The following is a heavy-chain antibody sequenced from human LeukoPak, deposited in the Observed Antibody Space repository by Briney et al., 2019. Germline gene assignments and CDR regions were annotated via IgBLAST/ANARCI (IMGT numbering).Heavy chain of an antibody. D-gene: IGHD1-14*01. CDR1: GDSVSSNGVA. Sequence: SQTLSLTCVISGDSVSSNGVAWNWVRQSPSRGLEWLGRTYYGSKWSNDYALSVKGRITINPDTSKNQFSLQLNPVTPEDTAVYYCTRGRNSAFDYWGQGTLVTVSS. CDR3: TRGRNSAFDY. J-gene: IGHJ4*02. CDR2: TYYGSKWSN. V-gene: IGHV6-1*01.